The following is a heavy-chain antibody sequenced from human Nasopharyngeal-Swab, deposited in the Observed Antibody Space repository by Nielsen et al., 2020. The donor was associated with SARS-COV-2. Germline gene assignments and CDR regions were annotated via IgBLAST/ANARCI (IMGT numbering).Heavy chain of an antibody. Sequence: GSLRLSCAVYGGSFSGYYWSWIRQPPGKGLEWIGEINHSGSTNYNPSLKSRVTISVDTSKNQFSLKLSSVTAADTAVYYCARGRSEDYGGDRFDYWGQGTLVTVSS. D-gene: IGHD4-23*01. CDR3: ARGRSEDYGGDRFDY. CDR2: INHSGST. CDR1: GGSFSGYY. J-gene: IGHJ4*02. V-gene: IGHV4-34*01.